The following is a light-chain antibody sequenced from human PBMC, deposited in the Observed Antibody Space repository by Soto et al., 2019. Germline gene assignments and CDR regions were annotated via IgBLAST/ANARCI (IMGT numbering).Light chain of an antibody. CDR3: QQRADWPIT. V-gene: IGKV3-11*01. Sequence: VLTQSPATLSLSAGERATLSCRASQYITIYLAWYQQKTGQAPRLLIYDESNRATGIPDRFSGSGSGTDLNLTISRLEPDDFAVYYCQQRADWPITCGQGTRLEIK. CDR2: DES. J-gene: IGKJ5*01. CDR1: QYITIY.